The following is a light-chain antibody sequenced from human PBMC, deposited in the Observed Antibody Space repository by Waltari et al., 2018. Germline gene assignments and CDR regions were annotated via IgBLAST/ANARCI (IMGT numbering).Light chain of an antibody. CDR3: LSPDSSGTYVV. J-gene: IGLJ2*01. Sequence: SYELTQPPSVSVSPGQTASITCSGHTLSTKYAYWYHQKSGQAPVVVIFGDRKRPSGIPGRISGSSAGARATLTLSGAQLEDEGDYYCLSPDSSGTYVVFGGGTKLTVL. V-gene: IGLV3-10*01. CDR2: GDR. CDR1: TLSTKY.